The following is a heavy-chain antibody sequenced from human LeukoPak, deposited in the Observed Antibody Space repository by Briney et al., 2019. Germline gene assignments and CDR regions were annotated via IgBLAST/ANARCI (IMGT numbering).Heavy chain of an antibody. J-gene: IGHJ6*02. D-gene: IGHD3-10*01. V-gene: IGHV3-74*01. CDR3: AKGTMVRWDV. Sequence: PGGSLRLSCAASGFTFSSSWMHWVRQGPGKGLVWVSRINSDGSSTSYADSVKGRFTISRDNSKNTLYLQMNSLRAEDTAVYYCAKGTMVRWDVWGQGTTVTVSS. CDR1: GFTFSSSW. CDR2: INSDGSST.